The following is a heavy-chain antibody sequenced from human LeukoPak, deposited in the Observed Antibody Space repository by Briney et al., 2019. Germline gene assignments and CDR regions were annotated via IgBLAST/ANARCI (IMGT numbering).Heavy chain of an antibody. D-gene: IGHD3-22*01. CDR3: ARVFYDSSGSYDY. V-gene: IGHV4-59*01. Sequence: SETLSLTCTVSGGSISSYYWSWIRQLPGKGLEWIGYIYYSGSTNYNPSLKSRVTISVDTSKNQFSLKLSSVTAADTAVYYCARVFYDSSGSYDYWGQGTLVTVSS. CDR1: GGSISSYY. J-gene: IGHJ4*02. CDR2: IYYSGST.